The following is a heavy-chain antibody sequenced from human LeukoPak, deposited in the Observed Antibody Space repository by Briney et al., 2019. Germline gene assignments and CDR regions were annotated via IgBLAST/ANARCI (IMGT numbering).Heavy chain of an antibody. CDR3: AKSQYSSSWYGSY. CDR2: IKQDGSEA. D-gene: IGHD6-13*01. Sequence: GGSLRLSCAASGFTFSNYWMTWVRQAPGKGLEWVANIKQDGSEAYYLDSVKGRFTVSRDNSKNTLYLQMNSLRAEDTAVYYCAKSQYSSSWYGSYWGQGTLVTVSS. V-gene: IGHV3-7*03. J-gene: IGHJ4*02. CDR1: GFTFSNYW.